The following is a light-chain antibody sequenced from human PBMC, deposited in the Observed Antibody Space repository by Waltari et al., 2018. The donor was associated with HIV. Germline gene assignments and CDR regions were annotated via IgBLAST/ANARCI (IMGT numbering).Light chain of an antibody. CDR3: LLYYGGAQRYV. V-gene: IGLV7-43*01. J-gene: IGLJ1*01. CDR2: STS. Sequence: QTVVTQEPSLTVSPGSTVTITCASSTGAFTSGNYPNWFQQKPGQAPRGLIYSTSNKNSWTPALFSGSLLGGKAALTLSGVQPEDEAEYYCLLYYGGAQRYVFGTGTKVTVL. CDR1: TGAFTSGNY.